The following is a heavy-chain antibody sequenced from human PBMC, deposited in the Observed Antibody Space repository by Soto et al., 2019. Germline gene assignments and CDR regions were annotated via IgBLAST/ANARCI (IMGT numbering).Heavy chain of an antibody. V-gene: IGHV3-23*01. J-gene: IGHJ2*01. CDR3: ARSHIVLDGYDYSFVPQLNDWYFDL. Sequence: EVQLLESGGGLVQPGGSLRLSCAASGFTFSSYAMSWVRQAPGKGLEWVASISGSGGSTYYADSVKGRFTIYRDNSKNTLYLQMNRLRAEDTAVYYCARSHIVLDGYDYSFVPQLNDWYFDLWGRGTLVTVSS. CDR2: ISGSGGST. CDR1: GFTFSSYA. D-gene: IGHD5-12*01.